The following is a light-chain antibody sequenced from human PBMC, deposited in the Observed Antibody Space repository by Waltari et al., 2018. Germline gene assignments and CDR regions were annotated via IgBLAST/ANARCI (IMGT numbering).Light chain of an antibody. CDR2: SAS. CDR3: QQRSDWPRT. J-gene: IGKJ1*01. V-gene: IGKV3-11*01. CDR1: QSVSSY. Sequence: ESVLTQSPATLSLSPGERATLSCRASQSVSSYLAWYQQKPGQTPRLLIFSASNRAAGIPARFSGSGSGTDFTLTISSLAPEDFAVYYCQQRSDWPRTFGQGTKVEIK.